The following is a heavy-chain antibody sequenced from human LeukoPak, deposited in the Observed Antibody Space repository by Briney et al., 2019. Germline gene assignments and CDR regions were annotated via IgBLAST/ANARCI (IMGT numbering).Heavy chain of an antibody. CDR3: ARGYYDSSGYYLIDY. CDR2: INSDGRST. V-gene: IGHV3-74*01. D-gene: IGHD3-22*01. J-gene: IGHJ4*02. Sequence: GGSLRLSCAASGFTFSNYWMHWVRHAPGKGLVWVSRINSDGRSTIYADSVKGRFTISRDNDKNTLYLQMNSLRAEDTAVYYCARGYYDSSGYYLIDYWGQGTLVTVSS. CDR1: GFTFSNYW.